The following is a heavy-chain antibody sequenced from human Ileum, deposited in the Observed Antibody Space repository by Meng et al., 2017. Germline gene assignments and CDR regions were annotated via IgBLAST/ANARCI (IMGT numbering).Heavy chain of an antibody. Sequence: VDRQGSGPGLVRPSGTLSLTCTVSGAAIIGVNWWTWVRQNPGKGLEWIGEIHHSGSTNSIPSLKSRVTLSVDKSKNQFSLSMTSVTAADTAVYYCARGTGDIRVGFDYWGQGTLVTVSS. CDR1: GAAIIGVNW. J-gene: IGHJ4*02. D-gene: IGHD7-27*01. CDR3: ARGTGDIRVGFDY. V-gene: IGHV4-4*02. CDR2: IHHSGST.